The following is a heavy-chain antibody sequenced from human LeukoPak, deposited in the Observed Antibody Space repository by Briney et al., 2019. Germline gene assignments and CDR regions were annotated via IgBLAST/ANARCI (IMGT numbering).Heavy chain of an antibody. V-gene: IGHV1-8*01. CDR2: MNPNSGNT. CDR1: GYTFTSYD. CDR3: ARTSSWYDSFDY. Sequence: VASVKVSCKASGYTFTSYDINWVRQATGQGLEWMGWMNPNSGNTGYAQKFQGRVTMTRNTSISTAYMELSSLRSEDTAVYYCARTSSWYDSFDYWGQGTLVTVSS. D-gene: IGHD6-13*01. J-gene: IGHJ4*02.